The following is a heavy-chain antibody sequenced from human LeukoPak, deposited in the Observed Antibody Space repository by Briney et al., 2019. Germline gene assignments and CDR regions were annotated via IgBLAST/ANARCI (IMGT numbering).Heavy chain of an antibody. J-gene: IGHJ2*01. D-gene: IGHD3-10*01. Sequence: GGSLRLSCGASGFTFSSYAMSWVRQAPGKGLEWVSAVSDSGGNTYYADSVKGRFTISRDNSKNTLYLQMYSLRAEDTAVYYCAKEVRGYWSFDLWGRGTPVTVSS. CDR3: AKEVRGYWSFDL. CDR1: GFTFSSYA. V-gene: IGHV3-23*01. CDR2: VSDSGGNT.